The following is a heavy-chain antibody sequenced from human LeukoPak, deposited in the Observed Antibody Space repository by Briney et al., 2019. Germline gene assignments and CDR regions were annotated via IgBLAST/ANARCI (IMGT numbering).Heavy chain of an antibody. D-gene: IGHD6-13*01. J-gene: IGHJ4*02. CDR3: AKLAAAGC. V-gene: IGHV3-30*18. CDR2: ISYDGSNK. Sequence: GRSLRLSCAASGFTFSSYGMPWVRQAPGKGLEWVAVISYDGSNKYYADSVKGRFTISRDNSKNTLYLQMNSLRAEDTAVYYCAKLAAAGCWGQGTLVTVSS. CDR1: GFTFSSYG.